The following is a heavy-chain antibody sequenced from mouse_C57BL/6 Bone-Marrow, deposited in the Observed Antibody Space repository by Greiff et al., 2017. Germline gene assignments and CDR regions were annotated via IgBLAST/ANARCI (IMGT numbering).Heavy chain of an antibody. CDR2: INPSTGGT. CDR3: ARGIYYGYAWLAY. CDR1: GYSFTGYY. V-gene: IGHV1-42*01. Sequence: VQLQQSGPELVKPGASVKISCKASGYSFTGYYMNWVKQSPEKSLEWIGEINPSTGGTTYNQKFKAKATLTVDKSSSTAYMQLKSLTSEDSAVYYCARGIYYGYAWLAYWGQGTLVTVSA. D-gene: IGHD2-2*01. J-gene: IGHJ3*01.